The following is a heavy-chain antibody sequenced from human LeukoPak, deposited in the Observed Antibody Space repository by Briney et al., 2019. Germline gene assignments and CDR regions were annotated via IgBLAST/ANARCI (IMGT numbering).Heavy chain of an antibody. J-gene: IGHJ6*04. V-gene: IGHV3-7*01. CDR3: AELGITMIGGV. Sequence: GGSLRLSCAASGFTFSSYWMSWVRQAPGKGLEWVATIKRDGSEKYHVDSVKGRFTISKDNTKNSLYLQMNSLRAEDTAVYYCAELGITMIGGVWGKGTTVTISS. D-gene: IGHD3-10*02. CDR2: IKRDGSEK. CDR1: GFTFSSYW.